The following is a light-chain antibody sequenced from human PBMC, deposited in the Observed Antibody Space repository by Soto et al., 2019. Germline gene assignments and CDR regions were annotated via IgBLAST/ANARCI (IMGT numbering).Light chain of an antibody. V-gene: IGKV3-20*01. CDR2: GAS. CDR3: QQYGGSPRT. Sequence: EIVLTQSPGTLSLSPGERASLSCRASQSIANSLAWYQQKPVQAPRLLIFGASNRSTGIQDRFSGSGSGTDFPLTISRLGPEDFAVYHCQQYGGSPRTFGQGTKVERK. CDR1: QSIANS. J-gene: IGKJ1*01.